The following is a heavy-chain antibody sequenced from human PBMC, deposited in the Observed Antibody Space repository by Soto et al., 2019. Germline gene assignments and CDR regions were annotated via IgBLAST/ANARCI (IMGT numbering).Heavy chain of an antibody. CDR3: AKLNGYCASNSRHGYYGMDV. V-gene: IGHV4-39*01. D-gene: IGHD2-2*03. CDR1: GGSVSSNSYS. CDR2: IYSNDNT. J-gene: IGHJ6*02. Sequence: QLQLQESGPGLVKPSETLSLTCTVSGGSVSSNSYSWGWVRQSPGKGLEWIGTIYSNDNTHYNPSPLRRVTTSVDAPKNEDSLRLKSVTAEDTVVYYCAKLNGYCASNSRHGYYGMDVWGQGTTVTVSS.